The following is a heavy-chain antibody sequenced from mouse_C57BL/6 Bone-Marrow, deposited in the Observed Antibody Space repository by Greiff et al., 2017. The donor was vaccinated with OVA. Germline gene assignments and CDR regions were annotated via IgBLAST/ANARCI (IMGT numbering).Heavy chain of an antibody. V-gene: IGHV3-6*01. Sequence: EVHLVESGPGLVKPSQSLSLTCSVTGYSITSGYYWNWIRQFPGNKLEWMGYISYDGSNNYNPSLKNRISITRDTSKNQFFLKLNSVTTEDTATYYCARGAVVAPFAYWGQGTLVTVSA. D-gene: IGHD1-1*01. CDR3: ARGAVVAPFAY. J-gene: IGHJ3*01. CDR2: ISYDGSN. CDR1: GYSITSGYY.